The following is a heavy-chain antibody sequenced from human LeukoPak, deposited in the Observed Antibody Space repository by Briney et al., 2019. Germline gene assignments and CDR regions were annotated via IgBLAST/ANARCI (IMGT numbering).Heavy chain of an antibody. CDR2: ISYDGSNK. J-gene: IGHJ4*02. V-gene: IGHV3-30-3*01. Sequence: PGGSLRLSCAASGFTFSSYAMHWVRQAPGKGLEWVAVISYDGSNKYYADSVKGRFTISRDNSKNTLYLQMNSLRAEDTAVYYCATWGVGANSGDYFDYWGQGTLVTVSS. CDR3: ATWGVGANSGDYFDY. CDR1: GFTFSSYA. D-gene: IGHD1-26*01.